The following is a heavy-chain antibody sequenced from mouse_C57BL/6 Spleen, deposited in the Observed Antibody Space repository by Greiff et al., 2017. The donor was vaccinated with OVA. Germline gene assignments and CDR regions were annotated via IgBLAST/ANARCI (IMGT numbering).Heavy chain of an antibody. J-gene: IGHJ2*01. D-gene: IGHD6-1*01. CDR1: GYTFTSYG. CDR3: ARSGDGVPYYLDY. CDR2: IYPRSGNT. Sequence: QVQLQQSGAELARPGASVKLSCKASGYTFTSYGISWVKQRTGQGLEWIGEIYPRSGNTYYNEKFKGKATLTADKSASTAYRELRSLTSEDSAVYFCARSGDGVPYYLDYWGQGTTLTVSS. V-gene: IGHV1-81*01.